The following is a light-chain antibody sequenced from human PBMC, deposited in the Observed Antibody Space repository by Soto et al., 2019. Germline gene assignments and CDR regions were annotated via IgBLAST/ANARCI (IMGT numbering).Light chain of an antibody. CDR1: GSDIGAYNY. Sequence: QSALTQPASVSGSPGQSITISCIGTGSDIGAYNYVSWYQQHPGKAPKLIIHGVTHRPSGVSTRFSASKSAYTASLTISGLQAEDGADYYCSSFTTNYFYVFGPGTKVTVL. CDR2: GVT. V-gene: IGLV2-14*01. CDR3: SSFTTNYFYV. J-gene: IGLJ1*01.